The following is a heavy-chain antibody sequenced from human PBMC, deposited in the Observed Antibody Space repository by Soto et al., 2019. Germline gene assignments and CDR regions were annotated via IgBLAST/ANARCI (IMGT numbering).Heavy chain of an antibody. CDR2: ISGYNGNT. CDR1: GYTFTNYG. CDR3: ATGYYDILTGYYSDAFDI. V-gene: IGHV1-18*01. J-gene: IGHJ3*02. D-gene: IGHD3-9*01. Sequence: ASVKVSCKASGYTFTNYGIGWVRQAPGQGLEWMGWISGYNGNTNYAQKLQGRVTMTTDTSTGTAYMELRSLRSEDTAVYYCATGYYDILTGYYSDAFDIWGQGTMVTVSS.